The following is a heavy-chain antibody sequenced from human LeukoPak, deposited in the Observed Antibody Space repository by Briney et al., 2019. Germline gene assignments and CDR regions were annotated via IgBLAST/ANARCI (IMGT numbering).Heavy chain of an antibody. CDR2: INGDGRNI. Sequence: PGGSLRLSCVASGFTFSSYWMHWVRQDPMKGLVWVSRINGDGRNINYADSMRGRFTISRDNAKNTLYLQMNTLRVEDTAVYYCTRDLMDYDVSTGLHHYYMDVWGQGTTVTVSS. CDR1: GFTFSSYW. CDR3: TRDLMDYDVSTGLHHYYMDV. V-gene: IGHV3-74*01. D-gene: IGHD3-9*01. J-gene: IGHJ6*02.